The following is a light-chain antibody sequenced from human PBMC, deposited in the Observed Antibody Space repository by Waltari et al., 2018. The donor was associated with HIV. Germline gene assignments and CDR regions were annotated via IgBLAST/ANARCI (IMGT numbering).Light chain of an antibody. CDR1: TSNLGRNY. Sequence: QSVLTQPPSVSGTPWQRVTISCSGSTSNLGRNYVYWYQQLPETAPKPLIYRDHQRPSGVPDRFSGSKSGTSASLAINGLRSEDEADYYCSSYAGSNNVVFAGGTKLTVL. CDR2: RDH. J-gene: IGLJ2*01. V-gene: IGLV1-47*01. CDR3: SSYAGSNNVV.